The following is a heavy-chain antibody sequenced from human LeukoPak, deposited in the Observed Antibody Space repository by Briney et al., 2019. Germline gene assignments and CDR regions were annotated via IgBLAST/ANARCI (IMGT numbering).Heavy chain of an antibody. D-gene: IGHD3-22*01. V-gene: IGHV4-59*01. Sequence: SETLSLTCTVSGGSISSYYWSWIRQPPGKGLEWIWYIYYSGSTNYNPSLKSRVTISVDTSKNQFSLKLSSVTAADTAVYYGARDSGYGDPFDYWGQGTLVTVSS. CDR2: IYYSGST. CDR3: ARDSGYGDPFDY. J-gene: IGHJ4*02. CDR1: GGSISSYY.